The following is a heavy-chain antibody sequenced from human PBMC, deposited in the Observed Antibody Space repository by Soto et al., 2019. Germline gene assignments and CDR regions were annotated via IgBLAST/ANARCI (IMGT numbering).Heavy chain of an antibody. CDR2: INHSGST. D-gene: IGHD6-13*01. CDR3: ARGRYSSSLST. J-gene: IGHJ5*02. Sequence: QVQLQQWGAGLLKPSETLSLTCAVYGGSFSGYYWSWIRQPPGKGLEWIGEINHSGSTNYNPSLKSRVTISVDTSKNQFALKRSSVTAADTAVYCCARGRYSSSLSTWGQGTLVTVSS. V-gene: IGHV4-34*01. CDR1: GGSFSGYY.